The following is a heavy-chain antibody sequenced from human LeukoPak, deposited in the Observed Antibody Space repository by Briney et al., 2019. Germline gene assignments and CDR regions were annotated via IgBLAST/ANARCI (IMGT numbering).Heavy chain of an antibody. CDR1: GFTFSSYS. D-gene: IGHD3-3*01. CDR2: ISSSSSYI. J-gene: IGHJ6*02. V-gene: IGHV3-21*01. CDR3: ARVTNYDFWSGQGYGMDV. Sequence: PGGSLRLSCAASGFTFSSYSMNWVRQAPGKGPEWVSSISSSSSYIYYADSVKGRFTISRDDAKNSLYLQMNSLRAEDTAVYYCARVTNYDFWSGQGYGMDVWGQGTTVTVSS.